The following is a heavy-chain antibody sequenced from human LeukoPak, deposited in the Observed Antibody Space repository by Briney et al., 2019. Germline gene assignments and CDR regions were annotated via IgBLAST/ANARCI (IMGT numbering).Heavy chain of an antibody. J-gene: IGHJ5*02. D-gene: IGHD2-2*01. CDR2: IYYSVTT. CDR3: ARRDRYCSSNSCYGHRLDT. Sequence: CETLPLTRTVSLGSLSKSSYYGRGIPDPPGKGVVCFGSIYYSVTTSYNPSLKPRLTISVDTSKNPSSLKPSSLRAAETAVYNCARRDRYCSSNSCYGHRLDTWGQGTLVTVSS. CDR1: LGSLSKSSYY. V-gene: IGHV4-39*01.